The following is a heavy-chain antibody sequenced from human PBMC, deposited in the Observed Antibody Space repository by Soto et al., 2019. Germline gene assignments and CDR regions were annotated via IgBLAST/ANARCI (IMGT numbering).Heavy chain of an antibody. V-gene: IGHV3-7*03. Sequence: EGQLVESGGGLVQAGGSLRLTCEGFRLTFSPYWMTWVRQAPGKGLEWVASIKEDGSVKNYADSVKGRFTVSRDNVKRAMFLQMASVRVHDTAVYFCARDVSSEYASILDGWGRGARVTVSS. CDR2: IKEDGSVK. J-gene: IGHJ4*02. CDR3: ARDVSSEYASILDG. CDR1: RLTFSPYW. D-gene: IGHD3-3*01.